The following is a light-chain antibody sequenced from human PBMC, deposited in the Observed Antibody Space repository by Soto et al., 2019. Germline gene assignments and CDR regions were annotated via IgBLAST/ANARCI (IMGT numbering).Light chain of an antibody. CDR2: AAS. Sequence: DIQMTQSPSALSASIRDRVTITCRASQGIGNYVAWFQVKPGKVPKRLIYAASSLQSGVPSRFSGYGSGTEFTLTISSLQPEDSAIYYCQQYNSYPWTFGQGTKVEI. CDR1: QGIGNY. CDR3: QQYNSYPWT. V-gene: IGKV1-17*03. J-gene: IGKJ1*01.